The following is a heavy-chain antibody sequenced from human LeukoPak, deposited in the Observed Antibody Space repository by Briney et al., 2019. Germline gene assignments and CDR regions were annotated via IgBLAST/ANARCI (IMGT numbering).Heavy chain of an antibody. D-gene: IGHD2-2*01. CDR1: GFTFSSYG. CDR2: ISYDGSNK. Sequence: GGSLRLSCAASGFTFSSYGMHWVRQAPGKGLEWVAVISYDGSNKYYADSVKGRFTISRDNSKNTLYLQMNSLRAEDMALYYCARGGCSSTSCLFDYWGQGTLVTVSS. V-gene: IGHV3-30*03. J-gene: IGHJ4*02. CDR3: ARGGCSSTSCLFDY.